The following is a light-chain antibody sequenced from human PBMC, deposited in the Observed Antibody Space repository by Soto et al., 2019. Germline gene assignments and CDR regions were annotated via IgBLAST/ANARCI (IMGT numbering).Light chain of an antibody. J-gene: IGKJ2*01. CDR1: QSVSSSY. CDR2: GAS. CDR3: QQYGSSPQA. V-gene: IGKV3-20*01. Sequence: EIVLTQSPGTLSLSPGERATLSCRASQSVSSSYLAWYEQKPGQAARLLIYGASSRASGIPDRFSGSGSRTDFTLTISRLEPEDFAVYYCQQYGSSPQAFGQGTKLEIK.